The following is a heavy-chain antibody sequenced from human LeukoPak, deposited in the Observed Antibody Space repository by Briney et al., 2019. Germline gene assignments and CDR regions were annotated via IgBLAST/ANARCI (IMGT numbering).Heavy chain of an antibody. CDR3: AKAGAVSHYILDV. V-gene: IGHV3-30*18. J-gene: IGHJ6*03. D-gene: IGHD2-8*01. Sequence: GGSLRLSCAASGFTFSSYGMHWVRQAPGKGLEWVAVISYDGSNKYYADSVKGRFTISRDNSKNTLYLQMNSLRAEDTAVYYCAKAGAVSHYILDVWGKGTTVTVSS. CDR1: GFTFSSYG. CDR2: ISYDGSNK.